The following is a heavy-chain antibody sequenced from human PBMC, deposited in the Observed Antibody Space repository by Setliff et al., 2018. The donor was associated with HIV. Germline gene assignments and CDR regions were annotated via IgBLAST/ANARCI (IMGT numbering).Heavy chain of an antibody. CDR1: GGSISRYY. D-gene: IGHD3-10*01. Sequence: TSETLSLTCTVSGGSISRYYWSWIRQPAGKGLEWIGRIYPSGNINYNPSLKSRLTMSIDTSKNQFSLKLSSVTATDTAVYYCARDAGPHYGSGPPLEYWGQGIQVTV. J-gene: IGHJ4*02. CDR2: IYPSGNI. V-gene: IGHV4-4*07. CDR3: ARDAGPHYGSGPPLEY.